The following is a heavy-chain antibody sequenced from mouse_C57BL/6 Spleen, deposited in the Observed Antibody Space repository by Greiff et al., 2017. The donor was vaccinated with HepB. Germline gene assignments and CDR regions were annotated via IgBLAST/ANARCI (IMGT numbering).Heavy chain of an antibody. V-gene: IGHV2-2*01. Sequence: VKLMESGPGLVQPSQSLSITCTVSGFSLTSYGIHWVRQSPGKGLGWLGVIWSGGSTDYNAAFISRLSISKDNSKSQVFFKMNSLQADDTAIYYCARSELGPYAMDYWGQGTSVTVSS. CDR2: IWSGGST. CDR3: ARSELGPYAMDY. CDR1: GFSLTSYG. J-gene: IGHJ4*01. D-gene: IGHD4-1*01.